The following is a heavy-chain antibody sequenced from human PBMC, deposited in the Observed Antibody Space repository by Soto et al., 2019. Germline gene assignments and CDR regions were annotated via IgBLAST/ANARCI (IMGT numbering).Heavy chain of an antibody. D-gene: IGHD2-2*01. J-gene: IGHJ5*02. CDR3: ARRYCSSTSCYNWFDP. CDR2: ISAYNGNT. CDR1: GYTFTSYG. V-gene: IGHV1-18*01. Sequence: ASVKVSCKASGYTFTSYGISWVRQAPGQGLEWMGWISAYNGNTNYAQKLQGRVTMTTDTSTSTAYMELRSLRSDDTAVYYCARRYCSSTSCYNWFDPWGQGTLITVSS.